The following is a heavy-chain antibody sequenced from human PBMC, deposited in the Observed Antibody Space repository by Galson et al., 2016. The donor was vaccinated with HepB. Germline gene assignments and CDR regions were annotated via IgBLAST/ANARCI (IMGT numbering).Heavy chain of an antibody. D-gene: IGHD2-2*01. Sequence: SLRVSCAASGFFFSDYYMAWIRQAPGKGLEWVARISRGADIISYADYVKGRFTLSRDAAKNSLYLQMSSVRADDTAVYYCARAGYCSTVSCQYYYGVDVWGQGTTVTVSS. CDR2: ISRGADII. V-gene: IGHV3-11*01. CDR3: ARAGYCSTVSCQYYYGVDV. J-gene: IGHJ6*02. CDR1: GFFFSDYY.